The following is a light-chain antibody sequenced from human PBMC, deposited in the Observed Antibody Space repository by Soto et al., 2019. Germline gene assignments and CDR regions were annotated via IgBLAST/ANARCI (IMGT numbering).Light chain of an antibody. J-gene: IGKJ2*01. CDR3: QHYGNSTPYT. V-gene: IGKV3-20*01. Sequence: EIVLTQSPGTLSLSPGERATLSCRASHSVSSSYLAWYQQKPGQAPRLLIYGASSTTTGIADRFSGSGSGTDFTLTISRLEPQDFAVYYCQHYGNSTPYTFGQGTKLEIK. CDR2: GAS. CDR1: HSVSSSY.